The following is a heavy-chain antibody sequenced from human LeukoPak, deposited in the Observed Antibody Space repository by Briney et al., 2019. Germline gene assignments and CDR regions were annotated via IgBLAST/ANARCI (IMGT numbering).Heavy chain of an antibody. J-gene: IGHJ5*02. V-gene: IGHV4-39*07. CDR1: GGSISSSSYY. Sequence: SETLSLTCTVSGGSISSSSYYWGWIRQPPGKGLEWIGSIYYSGSTYYNPSHKSRITVSVDTSKNQFSLKLSSVTAADTAVYYCARDNPRSSWYGGSWFDPWGQGTLVTVSS. D-gene: IGHD6-13*01. CDR3: ARDNPRSSWYGGSWFDP. CDR2: IYYSGST.